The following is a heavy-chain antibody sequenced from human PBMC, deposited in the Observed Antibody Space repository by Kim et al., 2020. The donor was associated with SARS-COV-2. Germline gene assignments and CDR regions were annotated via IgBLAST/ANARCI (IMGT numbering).Heavy chain of an antibody. D-gene: IGHD4-17*01. V-gene: IGHV4-4*02. CDR3: ARGSGHYGGNSGLDY. J-gene: IGHJ4*02. Sequence: PSLKSRVTISVDKSKNQFSLKLSSVTAADTAVYYCARGSGHYGGNSGLDYWGQGTLVTVSS.